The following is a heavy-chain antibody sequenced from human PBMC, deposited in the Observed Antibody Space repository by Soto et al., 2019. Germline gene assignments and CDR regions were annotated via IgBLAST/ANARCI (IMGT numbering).Heavy chain of an antibody. CDR1: GVSFNNNG. D-gene: IGHD3-10*01. CDR3: ARVLYYGSGSYSPYGMDV. V-gene: IGHV1-69*01. Sequence: QVQLVQSGAEVKKPGSSVKVSCKTSGVSFNNNGIGWVRQAPGHGLEWMGGVSPPFRTSNYARKFQGRISITADASTGTGNMELRSLPSGDTAQYYCARVLYYGSGSYSPYGMDVWGQGTTVTVSS. J-gene: IGHJ6*02. CDR2: VSPPFRTS.